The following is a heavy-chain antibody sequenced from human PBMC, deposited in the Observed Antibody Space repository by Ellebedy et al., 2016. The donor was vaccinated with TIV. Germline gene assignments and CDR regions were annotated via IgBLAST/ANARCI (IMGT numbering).Heavy chain of an antibody. CDR3: ARDRLVTAPHGMDV. D-gene: IGHD2-21*02. CDR1: GFAFSSYG. Sequence: GGSLRLSCAASGFAFSSYGMHWVRQAPGKGLEWVAVIWYDGSNKDYIDSVKGRFTISRDNSKNTLYLQMNSLRAEDTAVYYCARDRLVTAPHGMDVWGQGTTVTVSS. J-gene: IGHJ6*02. V-gene: IGHV3-33*01. CDR2: IWYDGSNK.